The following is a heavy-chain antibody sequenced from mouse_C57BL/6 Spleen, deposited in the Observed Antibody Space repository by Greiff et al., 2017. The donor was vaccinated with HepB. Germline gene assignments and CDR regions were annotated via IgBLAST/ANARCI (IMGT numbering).Heavy chain of an antibody. CDR3: AREGGIYYGSSRYFDV. CDR2: IYPRSGNT. Sequence: VQLVESGAELARPGASVKLSCKASGYTFTSYGISWVKQRTGQGLEWIGEIYPRSGNTYYNEKFKGKATLTADKSSSTAYMELRSLTSEDSAVYFCAREGGIYYGSSRYFDVWGTGTTVTVSS. D-gene: IGHD1-1*01. J-gene: IGHJ1*03. CDR1: GYTFTSYG. V-gene: IGHV1-81*01.